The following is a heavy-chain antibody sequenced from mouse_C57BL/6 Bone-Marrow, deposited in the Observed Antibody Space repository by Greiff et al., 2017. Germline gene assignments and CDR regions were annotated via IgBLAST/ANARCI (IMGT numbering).Heavy chain of an antibody. CDR2: IWLDDDK. D-gene: IGHD2-4*01. CDR1: GFSLSTFGLG. V-gene: IGHV8-8*01. Sequence: ESGPGILQPSPTLSLTCSFSGFSLSTFGLGVGWIRQPSGKGLEWLAHIWLDDDKYYNPALESRLTISQATSKNQVFLQTANVDTAETATYNCARIGIYDYDVSWFAYWGQGTLVTVSA. J-gene: IGHJ3*01. CDR3: ARIGIYDYDVSWFAY.